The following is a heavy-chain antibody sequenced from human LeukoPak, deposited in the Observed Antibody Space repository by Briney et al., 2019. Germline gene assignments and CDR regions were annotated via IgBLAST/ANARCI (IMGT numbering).Heavy chain of an antibody. CDR2: INSDGSST. D-gene: IGHD2-8*01. J-gene: IGHJ3*02. CDR3: ARDLSLGMVYAMGAFDI. Sequence: GGSLRLSCAASGFTFSSYWMHWVRQAPGKGLVLVSRINSDGSSTSYADSVKGRFTISRDNAKNTLYLQMNSLRAEDTAVYYCARDLSLGMVYAMGAFDIWGQGTMVTVSS. CDR1: GFTFSSYW. V-gene: IGHV3-74*01.